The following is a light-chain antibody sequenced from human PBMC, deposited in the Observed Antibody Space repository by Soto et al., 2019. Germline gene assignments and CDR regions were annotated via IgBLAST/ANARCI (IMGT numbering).Light chain of an antibody. V-gene: IGKV3-15*01. CDR2: GVF. J-gene: IGKJ1*01. Sequence: EIVMTQSPATLSVSPGERVTLSCRASQSVSSNLAWYQQKPGQAPRLLIYGVFTRATGIPVRFSGSGSGTEFTLTISSLQSEDFAVYYCQQYNNWPPWTFGQGTKV. CDR3: QQYNNWPPWT. CDR1: QSVSSN.